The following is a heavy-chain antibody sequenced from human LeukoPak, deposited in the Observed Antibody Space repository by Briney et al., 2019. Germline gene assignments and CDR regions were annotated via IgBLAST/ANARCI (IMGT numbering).Heavy chain of an antibody. CDR2: IYYSGST. CDR1: GGSISSGGYY. V-gene: IGHV4-31*03. Sequence: SQTLSLTCTVSGGSISSGGYYWSWIRQHPGKGLEWIGYIYYSGSTYYNPSLKSRVTISVDTSKNQFSLKLSSVTAADTAVYYCARDRQVVVPAAYYYYYGMDVWGQGTTVTVS. CDR3: ARDRQVVVPAAYYYYYGMDV. J-gene: IGHJ6*02. D-gene: IGHD2-2*01.